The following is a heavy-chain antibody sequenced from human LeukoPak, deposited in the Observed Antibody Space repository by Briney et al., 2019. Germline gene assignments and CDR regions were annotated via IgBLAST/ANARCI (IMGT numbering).Heavy chain of an antibody. V-gene: IGHV4-59*01. D-gene: IGHD5-12*01. J-gene: IGHJ6*02. CDR1: GGSISSYY. Sequence: SETLSLTCTVSGGSISSYYWSWIRQPPGKGLEWIGYIYYSGSTNYNPSLKSRVTISVDTSKNQFSLKLSSVTAADTAVYYCAGDGMGGYDLPNYYYYYGMDVWGQGTTVTVSS. CDR3: AGDGMGGYDLPNYYYYYGMDV. CDR2: IYYSGST.